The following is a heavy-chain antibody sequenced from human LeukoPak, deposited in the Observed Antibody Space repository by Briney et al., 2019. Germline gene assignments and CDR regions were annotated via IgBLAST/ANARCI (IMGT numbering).Heavy chain of an antibody. CDR3: ARGLPTYYYDSSGYSGY. Sequence: ASVKVSCKASGYTFTGYYMHWVRQAPEQGLEWMGWVNPNSGGTNYAQKFQGRVTMTRDTSISTAYMELSRLRSDDTAVYYCARGLPTYYYDSSGYSGYWGQGTLVTVSS. V-gene: IGHV1-2*02. D-gene: IGHD3-22*01. CDR1: GYTFTGYY. J-gene: IGHJ4*02. CDR2: VNPNSGGT.